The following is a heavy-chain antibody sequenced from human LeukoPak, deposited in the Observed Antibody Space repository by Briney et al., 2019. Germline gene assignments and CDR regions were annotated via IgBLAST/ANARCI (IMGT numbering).Heavy chain of an antibody. D-gene: IGHD6-13*01. V-gene: IGHV3-23*01. CDR1: GFTFSSYA. CDR3: AKEGRYSSSWQYYFDY. Sequence: GGSLRLSCAASGFTFSSYAMSWVRQAPGKGLEWVSGISASGGSTYYADSVKGRFTISRDNSKNTLYLQMNSLRAEDTAVYYCAKEGRYSSSWQYYFDYWGQGTLVTVSS. J-gene: IGHJ4*02. CDR2: ISASGGST.